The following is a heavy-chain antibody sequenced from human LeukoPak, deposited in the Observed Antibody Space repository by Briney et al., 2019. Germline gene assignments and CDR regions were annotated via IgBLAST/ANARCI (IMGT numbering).Heavy chain of an antibody. Sequence: SETLSLTCTVSGGSISSYYWSWIRQPPGKGLEWIGYLYYSGSTNYNPSLKSRVTISVDTSKNQFSLKLSSATAADTAVYYCARDGSSGWYSYYFDYWGQGTLVTVSS. J-gene: IGHJ4*02. CDR2: LYYSGST. V-gene: IGHV4-59*12. CDR3: ARDGSSGWYSYYFDY. D-gene: IGHD6-19*01. CDR1: GGSISSYY.